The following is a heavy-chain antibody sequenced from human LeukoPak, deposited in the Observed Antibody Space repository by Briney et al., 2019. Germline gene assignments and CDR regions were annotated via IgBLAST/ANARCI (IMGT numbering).Heavy chain of an antibody. CDR3: ARLRGYYYDIDI. V-gene: IGHV4-59*08. Sequence: PSETLSLTCTVSGGSISSYYWSWIRQPPGKGLEWIGYIYYSGSTNYNPSLKSRVTISVDTSKNQFSLKLSSVTAADTAVYYCARLRGYYYDIDIWGQGTMVTVSS. CDR1: GGSISSYY. CDR2: IYYSGST. J-gene: IGHJ3*02. D-gene: IGHD3-22*01.